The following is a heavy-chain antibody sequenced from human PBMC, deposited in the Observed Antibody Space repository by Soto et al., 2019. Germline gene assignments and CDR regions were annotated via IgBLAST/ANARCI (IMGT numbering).Heavy chain of an antibody. CDR3: ASGFWSGYYLVWCDL. V-gene: IGHV4-39*01. CDR1: GGSIGSSRYY. D-gene: IGHD3-3*01. J-gene: IGHJ5*02. Sequence: SENLYITCTVSGGSIGSSRYYRAGIRQPPGKGLEWIGSIYYSGSTYYNPSLKSRVTISVDTSKNQFSLKLSSVTAADTAVYYCASGFWSGYYLVWCDLWGQGTLVTVS. CDR2: IYYSGST.